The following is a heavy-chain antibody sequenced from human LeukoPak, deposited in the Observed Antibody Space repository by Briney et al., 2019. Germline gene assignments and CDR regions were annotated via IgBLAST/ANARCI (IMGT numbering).Heavy chain of an antibody. CDR3: ADSSSRRAEYFQH. J-gene: IGHJ1*01. CDR2: TYYRSKWYN. Sequence: SQTLSLTCALSGDSLSSNSAAWNWIRHSPSRGLEWLGRTYYRSKWYNDSAVAVKSQITINPDTSKHQCSLQLNSVTPEDTAVYYGADSSSRRAEYFQHWGQGTLVTVSS. V-gene: IGHV6-1*01. D-gene: IGHD6-13*01. CDR1: GDSLSSNSAA.